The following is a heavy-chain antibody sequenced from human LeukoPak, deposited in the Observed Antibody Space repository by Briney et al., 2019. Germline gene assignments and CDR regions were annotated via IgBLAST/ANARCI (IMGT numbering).Heavy chain of an antibody. CDR1: GFTVSSNY. D-gene: IGHD2-21*01. J-gene: IGHJ3*02. CDR3: ARDLPYCGGDCCGAFDI. V-gene: IGHV3-64*01. CDR2: ISSNGGST. Sequence: GGSLRLSCAASGFTVSSNYMSWVRQAPGKGLEYVSAISSNGGSTYYANSVKGRFTISRDNSKNTLFLQMGSLRAEDTAVYYCARDLPYCGGDCCGAFDIWGQGTMVTVSS.